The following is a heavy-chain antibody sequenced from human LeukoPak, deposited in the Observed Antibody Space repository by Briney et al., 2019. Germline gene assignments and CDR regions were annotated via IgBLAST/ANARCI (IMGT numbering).Heavy chain of an antibody. CDR2: ISAYNGNT. V-gene: IGHV1-18*01. CDR1: GYTFTSYG. Sequence: GASVKVSCKASGYTFTSYGISWVRQAPGQGLEWMGWISAYNGNTNYAQKLQGRVTMTTDTSTSTAYMELRSLRSEDTAVYYCARGFRIAAAGTRYFQHWGQGTLVTVSS. D-gene: IGHD6-13*01. J-gene: IGHJ1*01. CDR3: ARGFRIAAAGTRYFQH.